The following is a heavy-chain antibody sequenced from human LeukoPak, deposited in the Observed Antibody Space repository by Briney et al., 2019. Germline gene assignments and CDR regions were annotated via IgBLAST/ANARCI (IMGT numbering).Heavy chain of an antibody. Sequence: GGSLRLSCAASGFTFSSYGMHWVRQAPGKGLEWVSVIYSGGSTYYADSVKGRFTISRDNSKNTLYLQMNSLRAEDTAVYYCASLMVRGVHSFDYWGQGTLVTVSS. V-gene: IGHV3-NL1*01. CDR2: IYSGGST. CDR1: GFTFSSYG. CDR3: ASLMVRGVHSFDY. J-gene: IGHJ4*02. D-gene: IGHD3-10*01.